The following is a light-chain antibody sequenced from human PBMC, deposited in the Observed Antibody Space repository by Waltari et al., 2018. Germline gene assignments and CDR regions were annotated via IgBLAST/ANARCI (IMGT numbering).Light chain of an antibody. CDR3: HQYDKWPQT. CDR1: ESIGSN. J-gene: IGKJ1*01. Sequence: EVLMTQSPATLYVSPGERVTLSCRASESIGSNLGWYQQRPGQAPRLPIFEASTRATGIPARFSARGSGTEFALAISDLQSEDFAVYYCHQYDKWPQTFSPGTKV. V-gene: IGKV3-15*01. CDR2: EAS.